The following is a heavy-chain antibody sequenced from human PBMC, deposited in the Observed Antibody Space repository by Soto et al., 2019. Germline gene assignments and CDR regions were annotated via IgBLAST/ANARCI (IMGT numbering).Heavy chain of an antibody. CDR2: IIPVLGTT. CDR1: GASFSNYA. CDR3: ASSNIAARPSDFDF. V-gene: IGHV1-69*01. Sequence: HVQLVQSGTEVKKPGSSVKVSCKASGASFSNYAISWVRQAPGQGLEWMGGIIPVLGTTNYAQIFQGRVTITADESTSTAYMELSSLRLEDTAVFYCASSNIAARPSDFDFWGQVTLGTVSP. D-gene: IGHD6-6*01. J-gene: IGHJ4*02.